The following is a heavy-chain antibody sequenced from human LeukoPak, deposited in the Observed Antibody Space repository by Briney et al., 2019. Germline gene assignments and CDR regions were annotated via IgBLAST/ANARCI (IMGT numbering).Heavy chain of an antibody. CDR1: GFTFSSAW. J-gene: IGHJ4*02. V-gene: IGHV3-15*01. Sequence: PGGSLRLSCAASGFTFSSAWMSWVRQAPGKGLEWVGRIKSKTDGGTTDYAAPVKGRFTISRDDSKNTLYLQMNSLKTEDTAVYYCTTEAIFGVVISSFDYWGQGTLVTVSS. CDR2: IKSKTDGGTT. CDR3: TTEAIFGVVISSFDY. D-gene: IGHD3-3*01.